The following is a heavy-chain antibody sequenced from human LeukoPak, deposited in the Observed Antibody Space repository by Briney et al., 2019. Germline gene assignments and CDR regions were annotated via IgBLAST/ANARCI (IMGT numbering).Heavy chain of an antibody. J-gene: IGHJ4*02. CDR2: IYIGDNP. CDR3: ARVRPWVFDY. CDR1: GFTFSSYA. Sequence: GGSLRLSRAASGFTFSSYAMSWVRQAPGKGLEWVSIIYIGDNPHYADSVKGRFTISRHNSKNTLYLQMNSLRAEDTAVYYCARVRPWVFDYWGQGTLVTVSS. V-gene: IGHV3-53*04.